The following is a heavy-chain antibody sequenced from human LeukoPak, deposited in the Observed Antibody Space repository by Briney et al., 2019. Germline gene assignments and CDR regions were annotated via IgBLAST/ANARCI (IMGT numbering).Heavy chain of an antibody. CDR2: INPNSGGT. CDR1: GYTFTGYN. J-gene: IGHJ4*02. CDR3: ARDMTMAGEVPQY. Sequence: ASVTVSCKASGYTFTGYNMHWVRQAPGQGLEWMGWINPNSGGTNYVQKFQGRVTMNRDTSISTAYMELSRLRSEDTAMYYCARDMTMAGEVPQYWGQGTLVTVSS. V-gene: IGHV1-2*02. D-gene: IGHD6-19*01.